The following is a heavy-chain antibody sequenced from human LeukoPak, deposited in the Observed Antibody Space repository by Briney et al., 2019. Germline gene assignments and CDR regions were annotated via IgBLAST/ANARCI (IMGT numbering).Heavy chain of an antibody. CDR2: ISYDGSNK. J-gene: IGHJ6*02. D-gene: IGHD1-1*01. V-gene: IGHV3-30-3*01. CDR3: ARDLDYYYYYGMDV. CDR1: GFTFSSYA. Sequence: GGSLRLSCAASGFTFSSYAMPWVRQAPGKGLEWVAVISYDGSNKYYADSVKGRFTISRDNSKNTLYLQMNSLRAEDTAVYYCARDLDYYYYYGMDVWGQGTTVTVSS.